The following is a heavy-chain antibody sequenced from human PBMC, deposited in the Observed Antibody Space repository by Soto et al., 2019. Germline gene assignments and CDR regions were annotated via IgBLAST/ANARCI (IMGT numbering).Heavy chain of an antibody. CDR2: IYPGDSDT. CDR1: GYKRANHW. CDR3: ARRELTGLDN. Sequence: PRKVSGYKRANHWSAWVSQMPGKGLEWMGIIYPGDSDTRYSPSFQGQVTISADKSFSTAYLQWSSLKALDTAINFCARRELTGLDNWGQGTPVTV. J-gene: IGHJ4*02. V-gene: IGHV5-51*01. D-gene: IGHD3-9*01.